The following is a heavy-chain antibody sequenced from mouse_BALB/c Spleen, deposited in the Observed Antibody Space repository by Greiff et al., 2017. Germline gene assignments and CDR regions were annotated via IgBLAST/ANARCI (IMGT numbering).Heavy chain of an antibody. CDR3: ASPYGNYAMDY. V-gene: IGHV5-6-5*01. J-gene: IGHJ4*01. CDR2: ISSGGST. D-gene: IGHD2-10*02. CDR1: GFTFSSYA. Sequence: EVQRVESGGGLVKPGGSLKLSCAASGFTFSSYAMSWVRQTPEQRLEWVASISSGGSTYYPDSVKGRFTISRDNARNILYLQMSSLRSEDTAMYYCASPYGNYAMDYWGQGTSVTVSS.